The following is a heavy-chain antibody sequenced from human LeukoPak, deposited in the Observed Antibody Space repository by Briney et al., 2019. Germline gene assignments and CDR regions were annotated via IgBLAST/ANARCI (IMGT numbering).Heavy chain of an antibody. D-gene: IGHD4-17*01. Sequence: GGSLRLSCAPSGFTFSGYAMSWVRQAPGKGLEWVSAISGSGGSTYYADSVKGRFTISRDNAKNTVYLQMDSLRAEDAAIYYCARSIMYGDHGEDIWGQGTVVAVSS. J-gene: IGHJ3*02. CDR2: ISGSGGST. CDR3: ARSIMYGDHGEDI. CDR1: GFTFSGYA. V-gene: IGHV3-23*01.